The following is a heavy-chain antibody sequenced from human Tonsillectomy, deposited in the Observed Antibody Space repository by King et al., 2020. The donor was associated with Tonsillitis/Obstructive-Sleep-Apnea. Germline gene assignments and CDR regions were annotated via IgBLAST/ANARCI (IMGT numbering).Heavy chain of an antibody. CDR1: GYTFIGYY. D-gene: IGHD3-22*01. V-gene: IGHV1-2*02. CDR3: ARILADYYDSSGYYPPFDY. CDR2: INPNSGGT. Sequence: AQLVQSGAEVKKPGASVKVSCKASGYTFIGYYLHWVRQAPGQGLEWMGWINPNSGGTYFAQNFQGRVTMTRDTSISTAYMELRWLRSDDTAVYYCARILADYYDSSGYYPPFDYWGQGTLVTVSS. J-gene: IGHJ4*02.